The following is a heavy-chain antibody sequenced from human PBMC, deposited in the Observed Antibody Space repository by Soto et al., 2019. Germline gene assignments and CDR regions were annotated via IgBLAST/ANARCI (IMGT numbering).Heavy chain of an antibody. V-gene: IGHV3-30*18. CDR2: ISYDGSNK. CDR1: GFSFGSYA. CDR3: AKGKARDYLRGNYRPLAY. D-gene: IGHD3-16*02. J-gene: IGHJ4*02. Sequence: GGSLRLSCAASGFSFGSYAMHWVRQAPGKGLEWVAFISYDGSNKYYADSVKGRFTISRDNSKNALYLQMNSLRTEDTAVYYCAKGKARDYLRGNYRPLAYWGLGTLVTVSS.